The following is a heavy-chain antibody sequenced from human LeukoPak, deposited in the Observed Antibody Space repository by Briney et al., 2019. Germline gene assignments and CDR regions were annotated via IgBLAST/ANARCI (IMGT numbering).Heavy chain of an antibody. CDR3: AKDSGNSGWYVDN. V-gene: IGHV3-23*01. CDR2: ISASGAGT. Sequence: GGSLRLSCAASGFTFSNYAMRWFRQAPGKGLEWVSSISASGAGTYYADSVKGRFAISRDNSKNTVYLQMSSLRAEDTAVYYCAKDSGNSGWYVDNWGQGTLVTVSS. CDR1: GFTFSNYA. J-gene: IGHJ4*02. D-gene: IGHD6-19*01.